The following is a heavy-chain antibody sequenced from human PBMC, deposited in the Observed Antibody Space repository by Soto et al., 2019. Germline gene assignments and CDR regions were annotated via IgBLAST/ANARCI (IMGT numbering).Heavy chain of an antibody. Sequence: ASVKVSCKASGYTFTGYYMHCVRQAPGQGLEWMGWINPNSGGTNYAQKFQGWVTMTRDTSISTAYMELSRLRSDDTAVYYCARGSPVAAAGLNFDYWGQGTLVTVSS. V-gene: IGHV1-2*04. D-gene: IGHD6-13*01. CDR2: INPNSGGT. J-gene: IGHJ4*02. CDR1: GYTFTGYY. CDR3: ARGSPVAAAGLNFDY.